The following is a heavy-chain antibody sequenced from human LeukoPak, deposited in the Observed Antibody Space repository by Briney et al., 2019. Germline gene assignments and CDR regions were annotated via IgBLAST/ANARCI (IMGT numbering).Heavy chain of an antibody. Sequence: ASVTVSCKASGYTFTSYYMHWVRQAPGQGLEWMGIINPSGGSTSYAQKFQGRVTMTRDTSTSTVYMELSSLRSEDTAVYYCARSRVVTASFDYWGQGTLVTVSS. CDR3: ARSRVVTASFDY. CDR1: GYTFTSYY. J-gene: IGHJ4*02. V-gene: IGHV1-46*01. CDR2: INPSGGST. D-gene: IGHD2-21*02.